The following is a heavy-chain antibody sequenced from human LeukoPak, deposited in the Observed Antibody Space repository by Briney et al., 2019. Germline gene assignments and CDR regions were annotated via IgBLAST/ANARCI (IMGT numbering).Heavy chain of an antibody. V-gene: IGHV3-23*01. CDR1: GFTFSSYA. J-gene: IGHJ6*03. D-gene: IGHD3-16*01. CDR2: ISGSGGST. Sequence: LPGGSLRLSCAASGFTFSSYAMSWVRQAPGKGLEWVSAISGSGGSTYYADSVKGRFTISRDNSKNTLYLQMNSLRAEGTAVYYCAKISYDYIWGSYRYMDVWGKGTTVTVSS. CDR3: AKISYDYIWGSYRYMDV.